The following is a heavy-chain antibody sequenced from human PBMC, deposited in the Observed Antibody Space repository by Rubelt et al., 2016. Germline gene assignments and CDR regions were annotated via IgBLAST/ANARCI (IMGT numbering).Heavy chain of an antibody. CDR3: ARGPAASYYYYYMDV. J-gene: IGHJ6*03. Sequence: QVQLQESGPGLVKPSETLSLTCTVSGYSISSGYYWGWIRQPPGKGLEWIGSIYHSGSTYYNPSLKSRVTISVDTSKNQFSLKLSSVTAADTAVYYCARGPAASYYYYYMDVWGKGTTVTVSS. V-gene: IGHV4-38-2*02. CDR2: IYHSGST. D-gene: IGHD2-2*01. CDR1: GYSISSGYY.